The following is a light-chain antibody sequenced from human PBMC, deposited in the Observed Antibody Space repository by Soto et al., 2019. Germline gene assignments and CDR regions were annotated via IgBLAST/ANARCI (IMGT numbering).Light chain of an antibody. V-gene: IGKV3D-15*01. Sequence: EIVMTQSPATLSVSAGERATLSCSARQSVRSNLAWYQQKPGQAPRLLIYDASTRATGIPARFSGSGSGTDFTLTISRLEPEDFAVYYCQQYNSWPPITFGQGTRLEIK. CDR3: QQYNSWPPIT. CDR2: DAS. J-gene: IGKJ5*01. CDR1: QSVRSN.